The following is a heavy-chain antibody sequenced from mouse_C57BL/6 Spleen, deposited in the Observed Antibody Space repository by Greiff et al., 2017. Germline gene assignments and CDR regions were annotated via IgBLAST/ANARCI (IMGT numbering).Heavy chain of an antibody. V-gene: IGHV5-4*03. J-gene: IGHJ3*01. CDR2: ISDGGSYT. Sequence: EVMLVESGGGLVKPGGSLKLSCAASGFTFSSYAMSWVRQTPEKRLEWVATISDGGSYTYYPDNVKGRFTISRDNAKNNLYLQMSHLKSEDTAMYYCARDRGNPAGFAYWGQGTLVTVSA. CDR1: GFTFSSYA. CDR3: ARDRGNPAGFAY. D-gene: IGHD2-1*01.